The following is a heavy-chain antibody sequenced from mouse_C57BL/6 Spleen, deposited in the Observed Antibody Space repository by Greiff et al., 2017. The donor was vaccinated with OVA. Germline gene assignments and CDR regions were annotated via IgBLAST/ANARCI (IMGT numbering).Heavy chain of an antibody. Sequence: LVESGAELVRPGASVKLSCKASGYTFTDYYINWVKQRPGQGLEWIARIYPGSGNTYYNEKFKGKATLTAEKSSSTAYMQLSSLTSEDSAVYFCARYYDSYFDVWGTGTTVTVSS. J-gene: IGHJ1*03. CDR3: ARYYDSYFDV. CDR1: GYTFTDYY. CDR2: IYPGSGNT. V-gene: IGHV1-76*01. D-gene: IGHD2-4*01.